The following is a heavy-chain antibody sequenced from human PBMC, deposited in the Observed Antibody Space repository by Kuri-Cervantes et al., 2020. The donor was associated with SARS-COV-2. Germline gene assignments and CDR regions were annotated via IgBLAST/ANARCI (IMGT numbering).Heavy chain of an antibody. J-gene: IGHJ4*02. D-gene: IGHD2-8*02. Sequence: GGSLRLSCAASGFTFDDYGMSWVRQAPGKGLEWVSGINWDGGSTGYADSVKGRFTISRDNAKNSLFLQMNSLRADDTAIYYCARFETGVSTTGTENWGQGTLVTVSS. CDR1: GFTFDDYG. V-gene: IGHV3-20*04. CDR2: INWDGGST. CDR3: ARFETGVSTTGTEN.